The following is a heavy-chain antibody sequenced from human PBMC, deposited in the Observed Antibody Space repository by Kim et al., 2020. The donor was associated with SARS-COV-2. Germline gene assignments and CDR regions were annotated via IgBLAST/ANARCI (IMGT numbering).Heavy chain of an antibody. V-gene: IGHV4-59*01. CDR3: ARTYGSGSYDDPPDY. CDR2: IYYSGST. J-gene: IGHJ4*02. CDR1: GGSISSYY. D-gene: IGHD3-10*01. Sequence: SETLSLTCTVSGGSISSYYWSWIRQPPGKGLEWIGYIYYSGSTNYNPSLKSRVTISVDTSKNQFSLKLSSVTAADTSVYYCARTYGSGSYDDPPDYWGQGTLVTVSS.